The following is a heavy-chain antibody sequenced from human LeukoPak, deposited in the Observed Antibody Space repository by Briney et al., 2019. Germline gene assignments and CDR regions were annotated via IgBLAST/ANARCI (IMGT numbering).Heavy chain of an antibody. J-gene: IGHJ4*02. Sequence: PSETLSLTCTVSGGSISSNSYYWGWIRQPPGKGLEWIGRIYYSGSTYYNPSLKSRVTISVDTSKNQLSLKLSSVTAADTAVYYCARRGSSWEFTYYFDYWGQGTLVTVSS. D-gene: IGHD6-13*01. V-gene: IGHV4-39*01. CDR3: ARRGSSWEFTYYFDY. CDR1: GGSISSNSYY. CDR2: IYYSGST.